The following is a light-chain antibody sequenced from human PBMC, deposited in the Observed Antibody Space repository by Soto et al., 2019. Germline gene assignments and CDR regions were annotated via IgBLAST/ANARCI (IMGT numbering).Light chain of an antibody. J-gene: IGKJ4*01. CDR1: QSIRGH. V-gene: IGKV1-39*01. CDR3: QQTDRTPLT. CDR2: ATS. Sequence: DVQMTQFPSSLSASVGDRVTITCRASQSIRGHLNWYQQKPGKAPNIVIYATSTLQSGVPSRFNGRASGTEFTLTIRSLQPEDLATYYCQQTDRTPLTFGGGTKVEIK.